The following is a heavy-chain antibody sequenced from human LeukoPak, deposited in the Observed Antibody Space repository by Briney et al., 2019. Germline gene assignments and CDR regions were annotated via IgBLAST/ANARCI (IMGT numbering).Heavy chain of an antibody. CDR1: GYTFTDYY. Sequence: ASVKVSCKASGYTFTDYYMHWVRQAPGQGPELMGWINPNSGGTNYAQKFQGRVTMTRDTSITTAYMELSSLKSDDTAVYYCAVGATIHQCFDYWGQGTLVTVSS. J-gene: IGHJ4*02. V-gene: IGHV1-2*02. D-gene: IGHD1-26*01. CDR3: AVGATIHQCFDY. CDR2: INPNSGGT.